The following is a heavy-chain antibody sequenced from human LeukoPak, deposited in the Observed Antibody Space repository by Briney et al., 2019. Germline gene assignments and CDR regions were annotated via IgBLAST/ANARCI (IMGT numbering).Heavy chain of an antibody. CDR2: IHSGTI. CDR3: ARDHLKGSGYYPDY. CDR1: GFTVSSNS. J-gene: IGHJ4*02. D-gene: IGHD3-22*01. Sequence: GGSLRLSCTVSGFTVSSNSMSWVRQAPGKGLEWGSFIHSGTIHYSDSVKGRFTISRDNSKNTLYLQMNSLRAEDTAVYYCARDHLKGSGYYPDYWGQGTLVTVSS. V-gene: IGHV3-66*03.